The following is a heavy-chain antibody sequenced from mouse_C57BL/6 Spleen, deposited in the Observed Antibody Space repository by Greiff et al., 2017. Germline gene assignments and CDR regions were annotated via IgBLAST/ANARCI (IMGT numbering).Heavy chain of an antibody. CDR2: IDPNSSGT. CDR1: GYTFTSYW. D-gene: IGHD1-3*01. Sequence: QVQLQQPGAELVKPGASVKLSCKASGYTFTSYWMHWVKQRPGRGLEWIGSIDPNSSGTNYNEKFKSRATLTVDKPSSTAYMQLSSLTSEDSSVYDCARSKLLAYWGQGTLVTVSA. V-gene: IGHV1-72*01. J-gene: IGHJ3*01. CDR3: ARSKLLAY.